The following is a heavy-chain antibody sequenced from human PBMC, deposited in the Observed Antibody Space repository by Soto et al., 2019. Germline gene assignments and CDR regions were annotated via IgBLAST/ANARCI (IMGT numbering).Heavy chain of an antibody. V-gene: IGHV3-23*01. CDR2: VSGGSGTT. Sequence: EVQLLESGGGLVQTGGSLRLSCAVSGFSFSTYGVTWVRQAPGKGLEWVSGVSGGSGTTHYADSVKGRFTITGDTSKNTVYLQMNSLRVEDTAVYYCAKWNGYGDHWGQGTLVTVSS. D-gene: IGHD1-1*01. J-gene: IGHJ4*02. CDR1: GFSFSTYG. CDR3: AKWNGYGDH.